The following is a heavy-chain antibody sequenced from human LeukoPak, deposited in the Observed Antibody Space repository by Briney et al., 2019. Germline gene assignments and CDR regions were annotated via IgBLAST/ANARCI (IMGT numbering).Heavy chain of an antibody. V-gene: IGHV1-69*06. CDR3: ARWSDSSGYYNAEYFQH. Sequence: SVKVSCKASGGTFSSYAISWVRQAPGQGLEWMGRIIPIFGTANYAQKFQGRVTITADKSKSTAYMELSSLRSEDTAVYYCARWSDSSGYYNAEYFQHWGQGTLVTVSS. CDR2: IIPIFGTA. CDR1: GGTFSSYA. D-gene: IGHD3-22*01. J-gene: IGHJ1*01.